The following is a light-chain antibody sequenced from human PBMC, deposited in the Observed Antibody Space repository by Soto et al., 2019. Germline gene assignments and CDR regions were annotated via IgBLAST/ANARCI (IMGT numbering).Light chain of an antibody. CDR3: AAWDDSLNGCV. V-gene: IGLV2-8*01. CDR2: EVT. CDR1: SSDVGGYTY. J-gene: IGLJ1*01. Sequence: QSALTQPPSASGSPGQSVTISCTGTSSDVGGYTYVSWYQQHPGKAPKLMIYEVTQRPSGVPDRFSGSKSGNTASLAISGLQSEDEADFYCAAWDDSLNGCVFGTGTKLTVL.